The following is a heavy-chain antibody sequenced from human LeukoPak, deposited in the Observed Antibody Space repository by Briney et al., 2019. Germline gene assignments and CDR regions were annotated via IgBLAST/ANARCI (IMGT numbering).Heavy chain of an antibody. CDR3: ARVTGSIDY. CDR1: GYTFTSYD. D-gene: IGHD1-26*01. Sequence: ASVKVSCKASGYTFTSYDINWERLAPGQGLEWMGWINLNSGNTGYAQNFQGRLTVTRDTSINTAYMELNTLRSEDTAIYYCARVTGSIDYWGQGTLVTVSS. CDR2: INLNSGNT. J-gene: IGHJ4*02. V-gene: IGHV1-8*01.